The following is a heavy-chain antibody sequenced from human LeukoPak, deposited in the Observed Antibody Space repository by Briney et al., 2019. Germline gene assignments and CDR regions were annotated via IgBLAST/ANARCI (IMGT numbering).Heavy chain of an antibody. Sequence: GGSLRLSCAASGFTFSRHNMNWVRQAPGKGLEWVAYISSSGSTKYYADSVKGRFTISRDNAKNSLYLQMNSLRAEDTAVYYCAKDRYITMIVVVTPDYWGQGTLVTVSS. CDR2: ISSSGSTK. D-gene: IGHD3-22*01. CDR3: AKDRYITMIVVVTPDY. J-gene: IGHJ4*02. V-gene: IGHV3-48*04. CDR1: GFTFSRHN.